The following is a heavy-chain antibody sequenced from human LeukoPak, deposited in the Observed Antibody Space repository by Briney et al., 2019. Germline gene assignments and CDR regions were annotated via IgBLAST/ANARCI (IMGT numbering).Heavy chain of an antibody. Sequence: GASVKVSCKASGYTFTGYYMHWVRQAPGQGLEWMGWINPNSGGTNYAQKFQGGVTMTRDTSISTAYMELSRLRSDDTAVYYCARDAVVVVAATHGPSGKWGQGTLVTVSS. CDR2: INPNSGGT. V-gene: IGHV1-2*02. J-gene: IGHJ4*02. CDR1: GYTFTGYY. D-gene: IGHD2-15*01. CDR3: ARDAVVVVAATHGPSGK.